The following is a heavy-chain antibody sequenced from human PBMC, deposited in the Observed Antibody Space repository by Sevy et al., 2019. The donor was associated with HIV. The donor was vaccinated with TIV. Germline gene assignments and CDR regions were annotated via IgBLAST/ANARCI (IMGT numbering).Heavy chain of an antibody. V-gene: IGHV3-64D*06. CDR3: VKDGGYDISGYYFDY. Sequence: GGSLRLSCSASGFTFSTYAMHWVRQAPGKGLEYVSAISSPGTSTYYADSVKGRFPISRDNSKNTMSLQMSSLRTEETAVYYCVKDGGYDISGYYFDYWGQGTLVTVSS. CDR2: ISSPGTST. D-gene: IGHD3-22*01. J-gene: IGHJ4*02. CDR1: GFTFSTYA.